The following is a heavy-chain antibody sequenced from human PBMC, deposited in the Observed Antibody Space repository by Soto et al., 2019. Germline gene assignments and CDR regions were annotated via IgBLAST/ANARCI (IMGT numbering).Heavy chain of an antibody. D-gene: IGHD5-18*01. CDR2: ISYDGSNK. V-gene: IGHV3-30-3*01. CDR3: ARQRGYSYGGFDY. Sequence: QVQLVESGGGVVQPGRSLRLSCAASGFTFSSYAMHWVRQAPGRGLEWVAVISYDGSNKYYADSVEGRFTISRDNSKNTLYLQMNSLRAEDTAVYYCARQRGYSYGGFDYWGQGTLVTVSS. CDR1: GFTFSSYA. J-gene: IGHJ4*02.